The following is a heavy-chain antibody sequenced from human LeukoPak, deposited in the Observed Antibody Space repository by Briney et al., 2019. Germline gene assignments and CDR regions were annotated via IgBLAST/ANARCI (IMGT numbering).Heavy chain of an antibody. Sequence: ASVKVSCKASGYTFTGYYMHWVRQAPGQGLEWMGWINPNSGGTNYAQKFQGRVTITADESTSTAYMELSSLRSEDTAVYYCARERDYGSAFDIWGQGTMVTVSS. D-gene: IGHD3-16*01. J-gene: IGHJ3*02. V-gene: IGHV1-2*02. CDR3: ARERDYGSAFDI. CDR2: INPNSGGT. CDR1: GYTFTGYY.